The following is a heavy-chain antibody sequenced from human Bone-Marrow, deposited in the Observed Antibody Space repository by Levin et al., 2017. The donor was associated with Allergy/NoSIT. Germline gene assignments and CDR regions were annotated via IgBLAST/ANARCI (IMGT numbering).Heavy chain of an antibody. J-gene: IGHJ3*02. V-gene: IGHV3-11*01. CDR1: GFNFTDHY. CDR3: ARDRMLRGGTYGFDI. Sequence: GGSLRLSCAASGFNFTDHYMNWIRQSPGKGLEWVSSISTSAYIIYYADSVKGRFTISRDNAKNSLYLQMSSLRAEDTAVYYCARDRMLRGGTYGFDIWGHGTMVAVSS. CDR2: ISTSAYII. D-gene: IGHD3-10*01.